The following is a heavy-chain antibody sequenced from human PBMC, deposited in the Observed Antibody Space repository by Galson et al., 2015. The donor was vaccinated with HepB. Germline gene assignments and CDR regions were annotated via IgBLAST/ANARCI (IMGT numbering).Heavy chain of an antibody. CDR3: ARAVTMIVVVPNWFDP. J-gene: IGHJ5*02. CDR1: GYTFTSYA. CDR2: INAGNGNT. Sequence: CKASGYTFTSYAMHWVRQAPGQRLEWMGWINAGNGNTKYSQKFQGRVTITRDTSASTAYMELSSLRSEDTAVYYCARAVTMIVVVPNWFDPWGQGTLVTVSS. D-gene: IGHD3-22*01. V-gene: IGHV1-3*01.